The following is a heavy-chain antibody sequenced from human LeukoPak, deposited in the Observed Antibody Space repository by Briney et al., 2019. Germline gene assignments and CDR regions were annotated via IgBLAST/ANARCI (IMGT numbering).Heavy chain of an antibody. D-gene: IGHD1-26*01. CDR2: IYYSGST. CDR3: ARHGASGSYLYYFDY. J-gene: IGHJ4*02. V-gene: IGHV4-59*08. Sequence: PSETLSLTCTVSRGSIRTYYWSWIRQTPGKGLEWIGYIYYSGSTNYNPSLKSRVTISVDTSKNQFSLKLSSVTAADTAVYFCARHGASGSYLYYFDYWGQGTLVTVSS. CDR1: RGSIRTYY.